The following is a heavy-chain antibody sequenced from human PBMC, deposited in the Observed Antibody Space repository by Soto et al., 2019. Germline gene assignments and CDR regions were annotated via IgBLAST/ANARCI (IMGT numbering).Heavy chain of an antibody. J-gene: IGHJ6*02. Sequence: QVQLVESGGGVVQPGRSLRLSCAASGFTFSSYGMHWVRQAPGKGLEWGAVISYDGSNKYYADSVKGRFTISRDNSKNTLYLQMNSLRAEDTAVYYCAKGGSIFGALLLLEPGGMDVWGQGTTVTVSS. CDR2: ISYDGSNK. CDR1: GFTFSSYG. V-gene: IGHV3-30*18. CDR3: AKGGSIFGALLLLEPGGMDV. D-gene: IGHD3-3*01.